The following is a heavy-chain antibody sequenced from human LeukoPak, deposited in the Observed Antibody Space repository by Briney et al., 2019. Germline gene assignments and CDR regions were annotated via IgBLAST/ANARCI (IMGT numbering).Heavy chain of an antibody. V-gene: IGHV3-66*01. Sequence: GESLRLSCAVSGLTVSTNYMSWVRQAPGKGLEWVSIIYSDGTTYYADSVKGRFTISRDNSKNMLYPQMNSPRAEDTALYHCTREAGATDYWGQGTLVTVSS. CDR3: TREAGATDY. CDR2: IYSDGTT. CDR1: GLTVSTNY. J-gene: IGHJ4*02. D-gene: IGHD1-26*01.